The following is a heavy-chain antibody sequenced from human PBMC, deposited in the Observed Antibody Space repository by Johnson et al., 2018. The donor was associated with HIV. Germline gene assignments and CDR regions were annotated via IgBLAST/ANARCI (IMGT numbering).Heavy chain of an antibody. D-gene: IGHD6-13*01. Sequence: EVQLVESGGGLIQPGGSLRLSCAASEFTVSGGYMNWVRQAPGKGLEWVSAISGSGGSTYYADSVKGQFTISRDNSKNTLYLQMNSLRAEDTAIYYCAKGRYSSSWYLAGAFDIWGQGTMVTVSS. J-gene: IGHJ3*02. V-gene: IGHV3-23*04. CDR2: ISGSGGST. CDR1: EFTVSGGY. CDR3: AKGRYSSSWYLAGAFDI.